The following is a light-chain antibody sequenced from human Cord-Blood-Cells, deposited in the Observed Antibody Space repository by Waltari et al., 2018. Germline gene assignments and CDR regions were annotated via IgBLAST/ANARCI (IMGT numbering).Light chain of an antibody. CDR1: QSVSSY. V-gene: IGKV3-11*01. J-gene: IGKJ2*01. Sequence: EIVLTQSPATLSLSPGERATLPCRASQSVSSYFAWYQQKPGQAPRLLIYAASNRATGIPARFSGSGSGTDFTLTISSLGPEDFAVYYCQQRSNWPYTCGQGTKLEIK. CDR2: AAS. CDR3: QQRSNWPYT.